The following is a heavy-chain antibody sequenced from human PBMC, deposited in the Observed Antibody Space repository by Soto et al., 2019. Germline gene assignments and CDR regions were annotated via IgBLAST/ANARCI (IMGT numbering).Heavy chain of an antibody. V-gene: IGHV4-59*01. CDR3: ARGNWNGMDV. D-gene: IGHD1-20*01. CDR2: IYYSGST. CDR1: GGSISSYY. J-gene: IGHJ6*02. Sequence: SETLSLTCTVSGGSISSYYWSWIRQPPGKGLEWIGYIYYSGSTNYNPSLKSRVTISVDTSKNQFSLKLSSVTAAATAVYYCARGNWNGMDVWGRGTTVTVSS.